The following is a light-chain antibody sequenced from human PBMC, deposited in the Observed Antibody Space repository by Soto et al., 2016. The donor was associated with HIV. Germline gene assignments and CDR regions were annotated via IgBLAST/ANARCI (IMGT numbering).Light chain of an antibody. CDR1: QGISTW. V-gene: IGKV1-12*01. CDR3: QKYYTVPYT. Sequence: DIQLTQSPSSVSASVGDRVTITCRASQGISTWLAWYQQKPGKGPNLLIYGASTLQSGVPSRFSGSGSGTDFTLTISSLQPEDVATYYCQKYYTVPYTFGQGTKVEIK. CDR2: GAS. J-gene: IGKJ1*01.